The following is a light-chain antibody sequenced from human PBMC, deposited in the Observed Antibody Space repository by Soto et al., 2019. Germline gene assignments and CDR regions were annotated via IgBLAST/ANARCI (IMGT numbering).Light chain of an antibody. J-gene: IGKJ2*01. CDR3: RHRSNWPPYT. CDR1: QSVISY. CDR2: DAS. Sequence: EILLTQSPATQPLSPGQRATLSCMASQSVISYLAWYQQKPGQAPRLLIYDASNRATGIPARFSSSESWTDFTLIISSLEPVDFSVYDCRHRSNWPPYTFGQGTMLDIK. V-gene: IGKV3-11*01.